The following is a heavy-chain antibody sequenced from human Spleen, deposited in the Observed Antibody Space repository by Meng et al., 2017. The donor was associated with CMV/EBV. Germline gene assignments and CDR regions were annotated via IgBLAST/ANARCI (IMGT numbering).Heavy chain of an antibody. CDR3: ARFCRGGWRYWYFDL. CDR1: GGSISDYF. Sequence: SETLSLTCTVSGGSISDYFWSWIRQPPGKGLEYIGYIYNDGSTDYNPSLKSRVTISIDTSKNQFSLKLSSVTAADTAVYYCARFCRGGWRYWYFDLWGRGTLVTVSS. D-gene: IGHD6-19*01. CDR2: IYNDGST. J-gene: IGHJ2*01. V-gene: IGHV4-59*12.